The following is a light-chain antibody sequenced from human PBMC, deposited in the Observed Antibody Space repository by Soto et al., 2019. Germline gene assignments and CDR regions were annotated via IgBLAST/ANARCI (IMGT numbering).Light chain of an antibody. Sequence: DIQMTQSPSSLSASVGDRVTIPCRASQSMSSYLNWYQQKPGKAPKLLIYAASSLQSGVPSRFSGSGSGTDFTLTISSLQPEDFATYYCQQSYSTPRTFGQGTKVDIK. CDR2: AAS. CDR1: QSMSSY. J-gene: IGKJ1*01. V-gene: IGKV1-39*01. CDR3: QQSYSTPRT.